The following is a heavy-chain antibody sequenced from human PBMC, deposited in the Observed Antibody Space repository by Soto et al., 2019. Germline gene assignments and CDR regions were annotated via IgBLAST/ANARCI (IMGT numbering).Heavy chain of an antibody. CDR1: AESISIYY. Sequence: TSETLSLTCTVSAESISIYYWSWIRQPPGKGLEWIGYMYYSGSTNYNPSLKSRVTISVDTSKNQFSLKLSSVTAADTAVYYCARDAGGPADYWGQGTLVTVSS. CDR3: ARDAGGPADY. CDR2: MYYSGST. V-gene: IGHV4-59*01. J-gene: IGHJ4*02. D-gene: IGHD2-15*01.